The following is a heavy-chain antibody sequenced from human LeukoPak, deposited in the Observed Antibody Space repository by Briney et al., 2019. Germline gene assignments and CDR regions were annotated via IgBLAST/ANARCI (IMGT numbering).Heavy chain of an antibody. D-gene: IGHD4-17*01. CDR2: INHSGST. Sequence: SETLSLTCAVYGGSFSGYYWSWIRQPPGKGLEWIGEINHSGSTNYNPSLKSRVTISVDTSKNQFSLTLNSVTAADSAMYYCARGISSFDYGDYWFDPWGQGTLVTVSS. J-gene: IGHJ5*02. CDR3: ARGISSFDYGDYWFDP. CDR1: GGSFSGYY. V-gene: IGHV4-34*01.